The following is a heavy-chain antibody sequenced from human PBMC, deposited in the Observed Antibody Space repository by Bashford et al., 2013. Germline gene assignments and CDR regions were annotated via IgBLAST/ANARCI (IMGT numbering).Heavy chain of an antibody. CDR1: GGSLSSSTYY. V-gene: IGHV4-31*03. CDR2: IYYGGNT. CDR3: ARVYYYDSSNYYHYFDY. J-gene: IGHJ4*02. Sequence: SETLSLTCTVSGGSLSSSTYYWSWIRQHPGKGLEWIGYIYYGGNTYYNPSLKSRVTISVDTSKNQFSLKLSSVTAADTAVYYCARVYYYDSSNYYHYFDYWGQGTLVTVSS. D-gene: IGHD3-22*01.